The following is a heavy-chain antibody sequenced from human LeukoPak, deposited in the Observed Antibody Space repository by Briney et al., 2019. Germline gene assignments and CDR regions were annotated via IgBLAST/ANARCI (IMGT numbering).Heavy chain of an antibody. CDR1: DGSISSGSYY. V-gene: IGHV4-61*02. D-gene: IGHD4-23*01. CDR2: IYTSGST. CDR3: ARGQSASVVTYWYFDL. Sequence: SETLSLTCTVSDGSISSGSYYWSWIRQPAGKGLEWIGRIYTSGSTNYNPSLKSRVTISVDTSKNQFSLKLSSVTAADTAVYYCARGQSASVVTYWYFDLWGRGTLVTVSS. J-gene: IGHJ2*01.